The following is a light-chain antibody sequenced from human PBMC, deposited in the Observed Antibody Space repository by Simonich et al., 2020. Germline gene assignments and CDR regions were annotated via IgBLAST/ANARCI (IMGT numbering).Light chain of an antibody. CDR2: DVS. V-gene: IGLV2-14*03. CDR3: SSYTSSTHVV. Sequence: QSALTQPASVSGSPGQSITISCTGTSSDVGGYNYVSWYQQHPGKAPKLMIYDVSNRPSVVSKRFSGSKSGNTASLTISGLQAEDEADYYCSSYTSSTHVVFGGGTKLTVL. CDR1: SSDVGGYNY. J-gene: IGLJ2*01.